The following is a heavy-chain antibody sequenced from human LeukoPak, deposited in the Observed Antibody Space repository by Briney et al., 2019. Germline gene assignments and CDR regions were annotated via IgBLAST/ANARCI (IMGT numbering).Heavy chain of an antibody. V-gene: IGHV1-8*03. CDR2: MNPNSGNT. D-gene: IGHD6-6*01. J-gene: IGHJ4*02. CDR3: ARAPYSSSSVGCDY. CDR1: GYTFTSYD. Sequence: ASVKVSCKASGYTFTSYDINWVRQATGQGLEWMGWMNPNSGNTGYAQKFQGRVTITRNTSIGTAYMELSSLRSEDTAVYYCARAPYSSSSVGCDYWGQGTLVTVSS.